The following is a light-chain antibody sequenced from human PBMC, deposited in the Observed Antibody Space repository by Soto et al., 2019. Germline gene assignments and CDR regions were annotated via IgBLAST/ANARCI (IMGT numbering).Light chain of an antibody. CDR3: QQYNNWPLT. Sequence: EIVMTQSPATLSVSPGERATLSCRASQSIGSTLAWYQQKPGQAPRLLIYGASTRATGIPARFSGSGSGTEFTLTISSLQSEDFAVYXCQQYNNWPLTFGGGTKLEIK. J-gene: IGKJ4*01. CDR2: GAS. V-gene: IGKV3D-15*01. CDR1: QSIGST.